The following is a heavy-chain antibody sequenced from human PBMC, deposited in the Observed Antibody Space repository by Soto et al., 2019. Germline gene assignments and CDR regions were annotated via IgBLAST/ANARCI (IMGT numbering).Heavy chain of an antibody. CDR2: ISGSGGST. CDR3: AKGLQPLQWLPVDY. J-gene: IGHJ4*02. Sequence: GGSLRLSCAASGFTFSSYAMSWVRQAPGKGLEWVSAISGSGGSTYYADSVKGRFTISRDNSKNTLYLQMNSLRAEDTAVYYCAKGLQPLQWLPVDYWGQGTLVTVSS. D-gene: IGHD6-19*01. V-gene: IGHV3-23*01. CDR1: GFTFSSYA.